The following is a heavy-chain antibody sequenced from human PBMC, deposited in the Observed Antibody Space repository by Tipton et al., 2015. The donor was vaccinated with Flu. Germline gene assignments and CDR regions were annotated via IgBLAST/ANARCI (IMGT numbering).Heavy chain of an antibody. Sequence: SLRLSCAASGFTFSYYEMNWVRQTPGKGLEWVAYISSSANAIYYADSVKGRFTISRDNAKNSLFLQMNNLRAEDTAVYFCARDHPEYVDNPQWYFDLWGRGTLVDVSS. D-gene: IGHD3-9*01. CDR3: ARDHPEYVDNPQWYFDL. CDR1: GFTFSYYE. V-gene: IGHV3-48*03. CDR2: ISSSANAI. J-gene: IGHJ2*01.